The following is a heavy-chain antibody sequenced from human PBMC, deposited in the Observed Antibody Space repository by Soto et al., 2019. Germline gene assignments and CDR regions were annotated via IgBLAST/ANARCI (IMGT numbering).Heavy chain of an antibody. J-gene: IGHJ4*02. CDR2: INSDGSST. CDR3: TREVPVTNFDY. CDR1: GFTFSNYW. V-gene: IGHV3-74*01. D-gene: IGHD2-2*01. Sequence: EVQLVESGGGLVQPGGSLRLSCAASGFTFSNYWMYWVRQAPGKGLVWVSRINSDGSSTSYADSVKGRFTISRDNAKNTLYVHMNSLRVEDTAVYYCTREVPVTNFDYWGQGTLVTVSS.